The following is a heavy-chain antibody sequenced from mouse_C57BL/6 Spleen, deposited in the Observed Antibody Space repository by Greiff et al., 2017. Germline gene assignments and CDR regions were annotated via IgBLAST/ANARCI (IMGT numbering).Heavy chain of an antibody. J-gene: IGHJ3*01. CDR1: GYAFSSYW. D-gene: IGHD2-3*01. CDR3: ARGRDGYYPFAY. Sequence: QVQLKQSGAELVKPGASVKISCKASGYAFSSYWMNWVKQRPGKGLEWIGQIYPGDGDTNYNGKFKGKATLTADKSSSTAYMQLSSLTSEDSAVYFCARGRDGYYPFAYWCQGTLVTVSA. V-gene: IGHV1-80*01. CDR2: IYPGDGDT.